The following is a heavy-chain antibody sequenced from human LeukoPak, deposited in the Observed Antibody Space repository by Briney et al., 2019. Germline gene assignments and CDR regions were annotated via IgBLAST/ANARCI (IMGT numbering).Heavy chain of an antibody. CDR2: IYFSENT. CDR1: GDSISSNTFY. Sequence: PSETLSLTCTVSGDSISSNTFYWSWIRQPAGKGLEWIGHIYFSENTNYNPSLKSRVTISVDTSKNQFSLKLRSVTAADTAVYYCARSYGQYYFDYWGQGTLVTVSS. CDR3: ARSYGQYYFDY. V-gene: IGHV4-61*09. J-gene: IGHJ4*02. D-gene: IGHD5-18*01.